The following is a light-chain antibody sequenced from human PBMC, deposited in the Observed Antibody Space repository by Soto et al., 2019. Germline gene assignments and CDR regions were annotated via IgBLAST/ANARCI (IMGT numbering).Light chain of an antibody. V-gene: IGLV2-8*01. CDR3: SSHAGIINVV. Sequence: QSALTQPPSASGSPGQSVTISCTGTSSDVGGYNYVSWYQQHPGKATKLIIYEVTKRPSGVPDRFSGSKSGNTASLTVSGLLAEDEADYYCSSHAGIINVVFGGGTQLTVL. CDR1: SSDVGGYNY. CDR2: EVT. J-gene: IGLJ7*01.